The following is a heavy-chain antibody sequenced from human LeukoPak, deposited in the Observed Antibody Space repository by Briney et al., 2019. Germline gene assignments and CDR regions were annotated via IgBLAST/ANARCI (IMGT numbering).Heavy chain of an antibody. D-gene: IGHD3-22*01. V-gene: IGHV4-34*01. CDR3: ARGATYYYDSSGSRWFDP. CDR1: GGSFSGYY. J-gene: IGHJ5*02. CDR2: INHSGST. Sequence: SETLSITCAVYGGSFSGYYWSWIRQPPGKGLEWIGEINHSGSTNYNPSLKSRVTISVDTSKNQFSLKLSSVTAADTAVYYCARGATYYYDSSGSRWFDPWGQGTLVTVSS.